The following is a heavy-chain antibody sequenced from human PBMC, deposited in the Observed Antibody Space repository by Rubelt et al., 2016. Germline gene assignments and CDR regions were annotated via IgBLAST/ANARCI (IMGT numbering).Heavy chain of an antibody. Sequence: QVQLVQSGAEVKKPGASVKVSCKASGYTFTSYGISWVRQAPGQGLEWMGWISAYNGNTNYAQKLQGRVTMTTDTSTSTAYMELRILGSDDTAVYYCARDVGGNSVLYYFDYWGQGTLVTVSS. D-gene: IGHD4-23*01. CDR2: ISAYNGNT. V-gene: IGHV1-18*01. J-gene: IGHJ4*02. CDR1: GYTFTSYG. CDR3: ARDVGGNSVLYYFDY.